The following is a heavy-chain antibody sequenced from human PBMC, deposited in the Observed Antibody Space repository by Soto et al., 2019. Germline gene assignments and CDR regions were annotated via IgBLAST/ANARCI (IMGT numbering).Heavy chain of an antibody. CDR3: AGPSHYYDSSGYYYYYYGMDV. J-gene: IGHJ6*02. CDR1: GGTFSSYA. D-gene: IGHD3-22*01. Sequence: SVKVSCKASGGTFSSYAISWVRQAPGQGLEWMGGIIPIFGTANYAQKFQGRVTITADESTSTAYMELSSLRSEDTAVYYCAGPSHYYDSSGYYYYYYGMDVWGQGTTVTVSS. V-gene: IGHV1-69*13. CDR2: IIPIFGTA.